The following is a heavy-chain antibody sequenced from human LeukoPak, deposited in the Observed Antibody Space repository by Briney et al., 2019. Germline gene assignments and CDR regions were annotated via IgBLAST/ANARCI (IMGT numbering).Heavy chain of an antibody. CDR2: MRRCGNLE. D-gene: IGHD3-3*02. J-gene: IGHJ4*02. CDR1: GVSLRFSG. V-gene: IGHV3-30*02. Sequence: PGGSLKLSCAVSGVSLRFSGMHWVRQAPGKGLEWVAFMRRCGNLETYTDSVKGRFTISIDESQNALFLEMKSLRPDDTAIYYCAKDWTWGIYYWGQGAPVTVSS. CDR3: AKDWTWGIYY.